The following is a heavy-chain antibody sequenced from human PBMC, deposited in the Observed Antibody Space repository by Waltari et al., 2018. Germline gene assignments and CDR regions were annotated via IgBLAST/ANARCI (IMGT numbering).Heavy chain of an antibody. D-gene: IGHD1-1*01. CDR2: IYRGGGT. V-gene: IGHV3-23*03. CDR3: AKLGTGTRIEDIQPSFDY. Sequence: EVQLLESGGGLVQPGGSLRLSCAASGFTFSSYAMSWVRQAPGKGLEWVSVIYRGGGTYYADSVKGRFTISRDNSKNTLYLQMNSLRDEDTAVYYCAKLGTGTRIEDIQPSFDYWGQGTLVTVSS. J-gene: IGHJ4*02. CDR1: GFTFSSYA.